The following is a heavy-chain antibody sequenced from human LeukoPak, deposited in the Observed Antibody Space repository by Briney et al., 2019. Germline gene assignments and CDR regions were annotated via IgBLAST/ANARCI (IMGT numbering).Heavy chain of an antibody. J-gene: IGHJ3*02. Sequence: PGRSLRLSCAASGFTFDDYAMHWVRQAPGKGLEWVSGISWNSGSIGYADSVKGRFTISRDNAKNSLYLQMNSLRAEDTALYYCAKDKELLWFGDDAFDIWGQGTVVTVSS. V-gene: IGHV3-9*01. D-gene: IGHD3-10*01. CDR3: AKDKELLWFGDDAFDI. CDR1: GFTFDDYA. CDR2: ISWNSGSI.